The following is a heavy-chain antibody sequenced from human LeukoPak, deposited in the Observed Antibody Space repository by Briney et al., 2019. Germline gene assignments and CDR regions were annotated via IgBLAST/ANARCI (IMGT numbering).Heavy chain of an antibody. Sequence: PGGSLRLSCAASGFTFSSYAMSWVRQAPGKGLDWVSTISGSGGNTYYADSVKGRFTISRDNSENTLYLQMHSPRAEDTALYYCAKGQSSTSSKWFDPWGQGTLVTVSS. D-gene: IGHD6-6*01. CDR2: ISGSGGNT. CDR3: AKGQSSTSSKWFDP. V-gene: IGHV3-23*01. CDR1: GFTFSSYA. J-gene: IGHJ5*02.